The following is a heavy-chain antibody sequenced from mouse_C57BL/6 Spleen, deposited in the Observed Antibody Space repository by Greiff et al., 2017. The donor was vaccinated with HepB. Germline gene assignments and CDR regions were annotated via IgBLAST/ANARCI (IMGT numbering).Heavy chain of an antibody. CDR2: ISSGGSYT. D-gene: IGHD2-3*01. CDR3: ARDGYPFDY. Sequence: EVQRVESGGDLVKPGGSLKLSCAASGFTFSSYGMSWVRQTPDKRLEWVATISSGGSYTYYPDSVKGRFTISRDNAKNTLYLQMSSLKSEDTAMYYCARDGYPFDYWGQGTTLTVSS. J-gene: IGHJ2*01. CDR1: GFTFSSYG. V-gene: IGHV5-6*01.